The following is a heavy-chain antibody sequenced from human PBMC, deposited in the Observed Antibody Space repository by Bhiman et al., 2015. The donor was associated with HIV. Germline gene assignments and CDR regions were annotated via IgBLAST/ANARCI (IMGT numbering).Heavy chain of an antibody. CDR2: ISSRSKYI. Sequence: EVQLVESGGGLVKPGGSPRLSCVASGFTFSNYDMNWVRQAPGKGLEWVSSISSRSKYIYYADSVKGRFTIYRDNAKNSLYLQMNSLRAEDTAVYYCARAEFYGSERIRYYYIDVWGKGTTVTVSS. CDR3: ARAEFYGSERIRYYYIDV. J-gene: IGHJ6*03. V-gene: IGHV3-21*02. CDR1: GFTFSNYD. D-gene: IGHD3-10*01.